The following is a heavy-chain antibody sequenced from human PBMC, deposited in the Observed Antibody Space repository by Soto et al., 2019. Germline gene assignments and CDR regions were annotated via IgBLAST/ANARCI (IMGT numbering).Heavy chain of an antibody. CDR3: ARDYNDFWSGPGPSYGMDV. CDR1: GGSISSYY. D-gene: IGHD3-3*01. J-gene: IGHJ6*02. V-gene: IGHV4-59*01. CDR2: IYYSGST. Sequence: SETLSLTCTVSGGSISSYYWSWIRQPPGKGLEWIGYIYYSGSTNYNPSLKSRVTISVDTSKNQFSLKLSSVTAADTAVYYCARDYNDFWSGPGPSYGMDVWGQGTTVT.